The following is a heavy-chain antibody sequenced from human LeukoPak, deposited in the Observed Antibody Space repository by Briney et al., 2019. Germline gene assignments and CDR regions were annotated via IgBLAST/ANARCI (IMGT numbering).Heavy chain of an antibody. D-gene: IGHD6-19*01. CDR2: FDPGDGET. CDR1: GYTLTELS. CDR3: ATEGARGAVAGHFDY. Sequence: GASVKVSCKVSGYTLTELSMHWVRQAPGKGLEWMGGFDPGDGETIYAQKFQGRVTMTEDTSTDTAYMELSSLRSEDTAVYYCATEGARGAVAGHFDYWGQGTLVTVSS. J-gene: IGHJ4*02. V-gene: IGHV1-24*01.